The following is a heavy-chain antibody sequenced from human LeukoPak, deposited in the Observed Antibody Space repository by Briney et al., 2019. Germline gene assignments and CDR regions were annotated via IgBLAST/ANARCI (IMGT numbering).Heavy chain of an antibody. Sequence: GGSLRLSCAASGFTFSSYEMNSVRQAPGMGLEWLSYISSSGSTIYYADSVKGRFTISRDNAKNSLYLQMNSLRAEDTALYYCARASGSYNPFDYWGQGTLVTVSS. CDR3: ARASGSYNPFDY. D-gene: IGHD1-26*01. CDR1: GFTFSSYE. J-gene: IGHJ4*02. CDR2: ISSSGSTI. V-gene: IGHV3-48*03.